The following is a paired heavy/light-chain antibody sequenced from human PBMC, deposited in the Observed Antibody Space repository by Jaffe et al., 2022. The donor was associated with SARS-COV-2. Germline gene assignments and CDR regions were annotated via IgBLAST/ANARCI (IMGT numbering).Light chain of an antibody. CDR1: QNLVYSDGNTY. CDR2: KVS. Sequence: DVVMTQSPLSLPVSLGQPASISCRSSQNLVYSDGNTYLNWFQQRPGHSPRRLIYKVSIRDSGVPDRFSGSGSGTDFTLKISRVDAEDVGVYYCMQGTYWPPTFGQGTRVEI. CDR3: MQGTYWPPT. J-gene: IGKJ1*01. V-gene: IGKV2-30*01.
Heavy chain of an antibody. V-gene: IGHV3-33*01. J-gene: IGHJ4*02. CDR2: IWHDGSNR. Sequence: QVQLVESGGGVVQPGGSLRLSCAASGFSFRNYGMHWVRLAPGRGLEWLAVIWHDGSNRQYGDSVKSRFTISRDNSKNTVDLEMIRLRDEDTGVYYCARDLPKVTTPAPDFWGQGTLVTVSS. D-gene: IGHD4-17*01. CDR3: ARDLPKVTTPAPDF. CDR1: GFSFRNYG.